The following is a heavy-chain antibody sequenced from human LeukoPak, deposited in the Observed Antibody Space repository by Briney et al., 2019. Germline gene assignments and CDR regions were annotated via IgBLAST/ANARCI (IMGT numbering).Heavy chain of an antibody. D-gene: IGHD2-15*01. Sequence: GGSLRLSCAASGCTFSSYDMHWVRQAPGKGLEWVAVISYDGSNKYYADSVKGRFTISRDNSKNTLYLQMNSLRAEDTAVYYCAKSPARSCSGGSCYVPFDYWGQGTLVTVSS. CDR2: ISYDGSNK. V-gene: IGHV3-30*18. J-gene: IGHJ4*02. CDR3: AKSPARSCSGGSCYVPFDY. CDR1: GCTFSSYD.